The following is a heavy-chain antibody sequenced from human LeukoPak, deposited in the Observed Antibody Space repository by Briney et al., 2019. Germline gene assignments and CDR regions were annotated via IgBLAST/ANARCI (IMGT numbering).Heavy chain of an antibody. CDR1: GFTFSNYA. Sequence: GGSLRLSCAASGFTFSNYAMTWVRQAPGKGLEWVSSIIGSGVNTYYADSVKGRFTISRDNSKNTLYLQMNSLRAVDTAVYFCAKSVKPVIVFTPLHYWGQGSLVTVSS. D-gene: IGHD3-22*01. V-gene: IGHV3-23*01. CDR3: AKSVKPVIVFTPLHY. J-gene: IGHJ4*02. CDR2: IIGSGVNT.